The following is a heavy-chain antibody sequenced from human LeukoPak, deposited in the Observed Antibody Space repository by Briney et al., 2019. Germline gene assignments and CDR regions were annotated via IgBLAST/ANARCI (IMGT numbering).Heavy chain of an antibody. CDR2: ISGDGGRT. V-gene: IGHV3-43*02. CDR3: AKDPYGSGSYCDY. J-gene: IGHJ4*02. Sequence: GGSLRPSCAASGFIFDDYAMHWVRQAPGKLLEWVSLISGDGGRTYYADSVKGRFNISRDKSKNSLYLQMNSLRAEDSALYYCAKDPYGSGSYCDYWGQGTLVTVSS. CDR1: GFIFDDYA. D-gene: IGHD3-10*01.